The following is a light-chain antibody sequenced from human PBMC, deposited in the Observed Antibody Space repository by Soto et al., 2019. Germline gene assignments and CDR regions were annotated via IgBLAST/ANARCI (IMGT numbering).Light chain of an antibody. CDR1: ISDIGTYYY. V-gene: IGLV2-8*01. CDR2: EVS. J-gene: IGLJ2*01. Sequence: QSALTQPPSAPGSPGQSVTISCTGTISDIGTYYYVSWYQQHPGKAPKLIIYEVSERPSGVPDRFSGSKSGNTASLTVSGLQAEDEAHYYCSSYAGTKTLVFGGGTKVTVL. CDR3: SSYAGTKTLV.